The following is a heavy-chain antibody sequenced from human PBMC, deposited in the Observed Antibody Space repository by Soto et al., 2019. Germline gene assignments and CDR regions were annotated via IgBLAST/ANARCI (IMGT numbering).Heavy chain of an antibody. CDR3: ARGVYDFWSGDPKGLDY. Sequence: EVQLVESGGGLVQPGGSLKLSCAASGFTFSGSAMHWVSQASGKGLEWVGRIRSKANSYATAYAVSLKGRFTISRDDSRNTAYLQMNSLKTEDTAVYYCARGVYDFWSGDPKGLDYWGQGTVVTVSS. J-gene: IGHJ4*02. D-gene: IGHD3-3*01. CDR1: GFTFSGSA. CDR2: IRSKANSYAT. V-gene: IGHV3-73*02.